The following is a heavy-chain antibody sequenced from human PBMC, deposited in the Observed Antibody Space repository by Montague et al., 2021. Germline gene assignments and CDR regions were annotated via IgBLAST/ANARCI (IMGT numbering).Heavy chain of an antibody. V-gene: IGHV4-4*08. J-gene: IGHJ5*02. CDR3: AKQDYFVSGTSYKGFGP. Sequence: SATLSLTCTVSGGPLGHYYWSWIRQPPGKGLEWIGYVYSNGNTNFNPSLRGRVTISNDTSQTQFSLKLSSMTAADTAVYYCAKQDYFVSGTSYKGFGPWGQGILVTVSS. CDR1: GGPLGHYY. D-gene: IGHD3-10*01. CDR2: VYSNGNT.